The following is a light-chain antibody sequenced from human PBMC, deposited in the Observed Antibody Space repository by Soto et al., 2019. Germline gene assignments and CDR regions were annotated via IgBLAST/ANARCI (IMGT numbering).Light chain of an antibody. CDR3: PQWDCLLVR. CDR2: AAS. V-gene: IGKV1-39*01. J-gene: IGKJ5*01. Sequence: DIEVTQSPSSLSASVGDRVTITCRASQSISSYLNWYQQKPGKAPKLLIYAASSLQSGVPSRFSGSGSGTDFTLTICSLQPEDFASYYCPQWDCLLVRFCQVTRL. CDR1: QSISSY.